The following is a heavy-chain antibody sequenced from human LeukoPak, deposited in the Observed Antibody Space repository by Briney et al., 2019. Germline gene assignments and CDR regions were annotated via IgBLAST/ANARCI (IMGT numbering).Heavy chain of an antibody. CDR2: IYYSGTA. J-gene: IGHJ4*02. Sequence: PSETLSLTCTVSGDSISSHYWSWIRQPPGKGLEWIGSIYYSGTANYSPSLKSRVTISGDTSKNQFSLKLSSVAAADTAVYYCARAYYYDSSGYSFDYWGQGTLVTVSS. CDR1: GDSISSHY. CDR3: ARAYYYDSSGYSFDY. V-gene: IGHV4-59*11. D-gene: IGHD3-22*01.